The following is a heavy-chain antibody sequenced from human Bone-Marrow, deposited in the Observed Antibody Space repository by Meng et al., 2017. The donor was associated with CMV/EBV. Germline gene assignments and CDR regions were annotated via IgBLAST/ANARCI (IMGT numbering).Heavy chain of an antibody. CDR3: ARDVDS. CDR2: TYYRSKWYN. CDR1: GDSVSRENVA. V-gene: IGHV6-1*01. Sequence: QVQLQQSGPGLVKPSQTLLLTCAISGDSVSRENVAWIWIRQSPSRGLEWLARTYYRSKWYNDYAPSVKSRITVNTDTSKNQFSLQLNSVTPEDTAVYFCARDVDSWGQGTLVTVS. J-gene: IGHJ4*02.